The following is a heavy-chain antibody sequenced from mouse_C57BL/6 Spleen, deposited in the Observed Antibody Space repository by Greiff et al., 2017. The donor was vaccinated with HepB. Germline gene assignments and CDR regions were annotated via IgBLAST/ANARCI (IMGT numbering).Heavy chain of an antibody. Sequence: VQLQQPGAELVMPGASVKLSCKASGYTFTSYWMHWVKQRPGQGLEWIGEIDPSDSYTNYNQKFKGKSTLTVDKSSSTAYMQLSSLTSDDSAVYYCASWNPVDYFDYWGQGTTLTVSS. V-gene: IGHV1-69*01. CDR1: GYTFTSYW. CDR3: ASWNPVDYFDY. J-gene: IGHJ2*01. CDR2: IDPSDSYT. D-gene: IGHD1-1*01.